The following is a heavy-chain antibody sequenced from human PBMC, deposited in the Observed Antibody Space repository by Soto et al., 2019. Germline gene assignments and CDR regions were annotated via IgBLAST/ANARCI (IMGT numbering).Heavy chain of an antibody. CDR2: ISGSGGST. CDR1: GFTFSSYA. D-gene: IGHD3-22*01. CDR3: AKFMIVEGPLNHNLPSNAFDI. V-gene: IGHV3-23*01. Sequence: LRLSCAASGFTFSSYAMSWVRQAPGKGLEWVSAISGSGGSTYYADSVKGRFTISRDNSKNTLYLQMNSLRAEDTAVYYCAKFMIVEGPLNHNLPSNAFDIWGQGTMVTVSS. J-gene: IGHJ3*02.